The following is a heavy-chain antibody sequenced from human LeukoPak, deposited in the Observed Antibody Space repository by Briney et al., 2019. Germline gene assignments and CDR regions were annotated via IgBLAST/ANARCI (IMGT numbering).Heavy chain of an antibody. CDR1: GGSISGYY. D-gene: IGHD1-26*01. CDR2: IYSGGGT. J-gene: IGHJ4*02. Sequence: PSETLSLTCAAYGGSISGYYWRWIRQPPGKGLEWIGQIYSGGGTIYNPSLKRRVTFSLDTSKKQLSLKLTSVTAANTAVYYCARHLSGSYSFDYWGQGTLVTVSS. CDR3: ARHLSGSYSFDY. V-gene: IGHV4-34*01.